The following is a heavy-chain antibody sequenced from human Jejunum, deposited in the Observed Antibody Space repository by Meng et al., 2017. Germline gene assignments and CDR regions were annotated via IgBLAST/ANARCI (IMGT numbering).Heavy chain of an antibody. D-gene: IGHD1-1*01. Sequence: GGSLRLSCAASGFTVSRNYMSWVRQAPGKGLEWVSVIYSGSSTSYADSVKGRFTISRDNSQNTLYLHMSSLTAEDTAVYYCARGPTRNYCYYYDMDVWGQGTMVTVSS. CDR1: GFTVSRNY. J-gene: IGHJ6*02. CDR2: IYSGSST. V-gene: IGHV3-53*05. CDR3: ARGPTRNYCYYYDMDV.